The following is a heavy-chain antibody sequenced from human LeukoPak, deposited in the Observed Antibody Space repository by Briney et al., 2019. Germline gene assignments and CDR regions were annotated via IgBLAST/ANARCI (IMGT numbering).Heavy chain of an antibody. D-gene: IGHD3-22*01. CDR1: GFTFSSSA. J-gene: IGHJ4*02. Sequence: GGSLRLSCAASGFTFSSSAMSWVRQAPGKGLEWVSVIYSGGSPYYADSVKGRFTISRDNSKNTLYLQMNSLRAEDTAVYYCAREPNYYDSSGHFDYWGQGTLVTVSS. CDR2: IYSGGSP. V-gene: IGHV3-53*01. CDR3: AREPNYYDSSGHFDY.